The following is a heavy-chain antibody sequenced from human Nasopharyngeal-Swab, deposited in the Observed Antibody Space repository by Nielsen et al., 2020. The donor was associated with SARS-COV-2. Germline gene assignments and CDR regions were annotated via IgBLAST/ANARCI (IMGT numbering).Heavy chain of an antibody. V-gene: IGHV3-74*01. CDR2: ISGDGSDI. J-gene: IGHJ5*02. CDR3: IRERQWFGDSS. Sequence: GESLKISCAASGFTFDDYAMHWVRQAPGKGLEWVSSISGDGSDISYADSVKGRFTISRDNAKNTVYLQMNSLRAEDTAVYYCIRERQWFGDSSWGQGTLVTVSS. D-gene: IGHD3-10*01. CDR1: GFTFDDYA.